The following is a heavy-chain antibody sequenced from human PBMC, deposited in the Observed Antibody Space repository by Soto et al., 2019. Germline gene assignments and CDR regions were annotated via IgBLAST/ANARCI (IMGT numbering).Heavy chain of an antibody. CDR1: GYSFTSFP. CDR2: INAANGYT. V-gene: IGHV1-3*01. CDR3: ARGGGLDD. D-gene: IGHD3-10*01. Sequence: QVQLVQSGAEVKKPGASVKVSCKASGYSFTSFPIHWVRQAPGQGLECMGWINAANGYTRYSQKFQGRVTITRDTSATTAYLYLSSLTSEDTAVYYCARGGGLDDWGQGTLITVSS. J-gene: IGHJ4*02.